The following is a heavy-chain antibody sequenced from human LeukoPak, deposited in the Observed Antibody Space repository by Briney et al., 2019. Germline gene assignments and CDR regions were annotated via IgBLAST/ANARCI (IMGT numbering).Heavy chain of an antibody. D-gene: IGHD3-22*01. J-gene: IGHJ4*02. V-gene: IGHV3-66*01. CDR1: GFTVSSNY. Sequence: SGGSLRLSCAAAGFTVSSNYMSWVRQAPGKGLEWVSVIYSAGSTYYADSVKGRFTISRDNSKNTLYLQMNSLRAEDTAVYYCARDVRDSSGYYLPFDYWGQGTLVTVSS. CDR2: IYSAGST. CDR3: ARDVRDSSGYYLPFDY.